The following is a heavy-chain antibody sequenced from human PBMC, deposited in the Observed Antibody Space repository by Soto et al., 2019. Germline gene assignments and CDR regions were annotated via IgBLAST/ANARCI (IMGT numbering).Heavy chain of an antibody. V-gene: IGHV5-51*01. Sequence: PGESLKISCKGSGYSFTSYWIGWVRQMPGKGLVWMGIIYPGDSDTRYSPSFQGQVTISADKSISTAYLQWSSLKASDTAMYYCARHPDIVVVPAAPGIAAAGNPDSAFDIWGQGTMVTVSS. CDR3: ARHPDIVVVPAAPGIAAAGNPDSAFDI. CDR2: IYPGDSDT. J-gene: IGHJ3*02. D-gene: IGHD2-2*01. CDR1: GYSFTSYW.